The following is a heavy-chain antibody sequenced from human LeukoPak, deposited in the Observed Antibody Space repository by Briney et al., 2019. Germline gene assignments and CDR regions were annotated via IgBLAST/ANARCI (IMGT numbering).Heavy chain of an antibody. D-gene: IGHD2-15*01. CDR1: GESFSGYY. V-gene: IGHV4-34*01. CDR2: INHSGST. J-gene: IGHJ5*02. Sequence: SETLSLTCAVYGESFSGYYWSWIRQSPGKGLEWIGEINHSGSTNYNPFLKSRVTISVDTSKNQFSLKLSSVTAADTAVYYCARVVVVVALNWFDPWGQGTLVTVSS. CDR3: ARVVVVVALNWFDP.